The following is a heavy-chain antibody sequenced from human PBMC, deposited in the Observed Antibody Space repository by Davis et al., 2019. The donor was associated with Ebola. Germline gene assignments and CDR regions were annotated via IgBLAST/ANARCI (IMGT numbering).Heavy chain of an antibody. Sequence: PGGSLRLSCAASGFTFSSYAMSWVRQAPGKGLEWVSAISGSGGSTYYADSVKGRFTISRDNSKNTLYLQMNSLRAEDTAVYYCAKDGDMIVVVVTTNFDYWGQGTLVTVSS. CDR1: GFTFSSYA. J-gene: IGHJ4*02. CDR2: ISGSGGST. V-gene: IGHV3-23*01. D-gene: IGHD3-22*01. CDR3: AKDGDMIVVVVTTNFDY.